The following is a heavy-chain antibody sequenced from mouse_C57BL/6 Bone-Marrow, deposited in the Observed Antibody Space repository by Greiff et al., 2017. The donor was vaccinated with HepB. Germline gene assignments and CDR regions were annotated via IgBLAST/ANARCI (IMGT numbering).Heavy chain of an antibody. D-gene: IGHD2-12*01. CDR1: GFSLTSYG. Sequence: QVQLQQSGPGLVQPSQSLSITCTVSGFSLTSYGVHWVRQSPGKGLEWLGVIWSGGSTDYNAAFISRLSISKDNSKSQVFFKINSLQADDTAIYYCARNSDYSLYYAMDYWGQGTSVTVSS. CDR2: IWSGGST. V-gene: IGHV2-2*01. CDR3: ARNSDYSLYYAMDY. J-gene: IGHJ4*01.